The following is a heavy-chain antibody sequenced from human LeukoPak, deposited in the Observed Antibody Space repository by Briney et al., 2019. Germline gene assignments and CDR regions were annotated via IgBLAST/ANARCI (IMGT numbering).Heavy chain of an antibody. CDR1: GGSISSRSYY. D-gene: IGHD3-16*01. CDR2: TYYTGST. V-gene: IGHV4-39*01. CDR3: ARLGAAPGPPHYFYYGMEV. Sequence: SETLSLTCSVSGGSISSRSYYWGWVRQPPGKGLEWIGSTYYTGSTYYNPSLRSRVSISGDTSKNQVSLKVNSVTAADTAVYYCARLGAAPGPPHYFYYGMEVWGQGTTVTVS. J-gene: IGHJ6*02.